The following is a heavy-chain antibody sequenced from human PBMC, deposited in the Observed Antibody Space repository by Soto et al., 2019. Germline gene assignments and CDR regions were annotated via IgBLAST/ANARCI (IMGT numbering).Heavy chain of an antibody. CDR1: GFTFSSYS. J-gene: IGHJ4*02. CDR3: ARAPIWKPPYFGGDCYHLDY. D-gene: IGHD2-21*02. CDR2: ISSSSSYI. Sequence: GGSLRLSCAASGFTFSSYSMNWVRQAPGKGLEWVSSISSSSSYIYYADSVKGRFTISRDNAKNSLYLQMNSLRAEDTAVYYCARAPIWKPPYFGGDCYHLDYWGQGTLVTVSS. V-gene: IGHV3-21*01.